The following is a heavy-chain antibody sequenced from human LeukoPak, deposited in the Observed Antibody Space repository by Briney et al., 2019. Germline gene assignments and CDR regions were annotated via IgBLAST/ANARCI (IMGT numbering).Heavy chain of an antibody. J-gene: IGHJ4*02. CDR3: ARESYGDYVDY. CDR2: ISSSGSTI. V-gene: IGHV3-48*04. Sequence: GGSLRLSCAASGFTFSGYAMNWVRQAPGKGLEWVSYISSSGSTIYYADSVKGRFTISRDNAKNSLYLQMNSLRAEDTAVYYCARESYGDYVDYWGQGTLVTVSS. D-gene: IGHD4-17*01. CDR1: GFTFSGYA.